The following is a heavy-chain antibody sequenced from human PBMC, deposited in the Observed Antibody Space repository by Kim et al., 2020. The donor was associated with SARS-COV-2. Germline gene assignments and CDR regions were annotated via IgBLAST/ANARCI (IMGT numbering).Heavy chain of an antibody. D-gene: IGHD3-10*01. CDR3: ARVGSGG. Sequence: GSTIYYADSVKGRFTISRDNAKNSLYLQMNSLRAEDTAVYYCARVGSGGWGQGTLVTVSS. CDR2: GSTI. V-gene: IGHV3-11*01. J-gene: IGHJ4*02.